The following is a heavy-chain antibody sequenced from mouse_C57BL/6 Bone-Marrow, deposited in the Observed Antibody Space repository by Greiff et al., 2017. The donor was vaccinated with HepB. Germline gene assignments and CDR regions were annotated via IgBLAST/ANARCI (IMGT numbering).Heavy chain of an antibody. V-gene: IGHV1-69*01. CDR1: GYTFTSYW. CDR2: IDPSDSYT. J-gene: IGHJ2*01. D-gene: IGHD3-3*01. Sequence: VQLQQPGAELVMPGASVKLSCKASGYTFTSYWMHWVKQRPGQGLEWIGEIDPSDSYTNYNQKFKGKSTLTVDKSSSTAYMQLSSLTSENSAVYYCARGLGFDYWGQGTTLTVSS. CDR3: ARGLGFDY.